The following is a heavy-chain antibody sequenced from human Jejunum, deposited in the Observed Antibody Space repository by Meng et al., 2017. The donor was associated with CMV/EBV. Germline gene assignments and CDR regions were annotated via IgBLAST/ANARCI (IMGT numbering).Heavy chain of an antibody. V-gene: IGHV3-30*02. D-gene: IGHD3-3*01. Sequence: YGINWVRQAPGKGLEWLTFMRSDGTTQYYADSVKGRSTISRDSSKNTLYLQINSLRTEDTAVYYCAKGLSGHPNYYYYAMDVWGQGTTVTVSS. J-gene: IGHJ6*02. CDR3: AKGLSGHPNYYYYAMDV. CDR2: MRSDGTTQ. CDR1: YG.